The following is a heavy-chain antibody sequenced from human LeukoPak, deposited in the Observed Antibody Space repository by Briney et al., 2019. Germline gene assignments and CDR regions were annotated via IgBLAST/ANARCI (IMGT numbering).Heavy chain of an antibody. CDR2: IYYSGSI. CDR3: ARVVPAANDAFDI. V-gene: IGHV4-30-4*01. D-gene: IGHD2-2*01. J-gene: IGHJ3*02. Sequence: SETLSLTCTVSGGSISSGDYYWSWIRQPPGKGLEWIGYIYYSGSIYYNPSLKSRVAISVDTSKNQFSLKLNSVTAADTAVYYCARVVPAANDAFDIWGQGTMVTVSS. CDR1: GGSISSGDYY.